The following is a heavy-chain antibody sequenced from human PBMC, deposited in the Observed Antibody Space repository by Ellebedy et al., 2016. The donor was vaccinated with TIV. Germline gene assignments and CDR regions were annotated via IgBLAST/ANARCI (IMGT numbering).Heavy chain of an antibody. CDR1: GGTFTSYA. J-gene: IGHJ6*02. D-gene: IGHD5-24*01. CDR3: ARFRDGYNRYYYYGMDV. Sequence: AASVKVSCKASGGTFTSYAISWVRQAPGQGLEWMGGIIPPFGTATYAQKFQGRVTITADESTSTTYMELNSLRSKDTAVYYCARFRDGYNRYYYYGMDVWGQGTTVTVSS. V-gene: IGHV1-69*13. CDR2: IIPPFGTA.